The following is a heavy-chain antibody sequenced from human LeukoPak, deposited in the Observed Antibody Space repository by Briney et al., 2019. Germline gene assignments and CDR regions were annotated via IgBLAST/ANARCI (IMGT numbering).Heavy chain of an antibody. CDR2: ISGSGGST. V-gene: IGHV3-23*01. J-gene: IGHJ4*02. CDR1: GFNVSRNY. D-gene: IGHD3-3*01. Sequence: PGGSLRLSCAASGFNVSRNYMSWVRQAPGKGLEWVSAISGSGGSTYYADSVKGRFTISRDNSKNTLYLQMNSLRAEDTAVYYCANTYDLWSGYTHIDYWGQGTLVTVSS. CDR3: ANTYDLWSGYTHIDY.